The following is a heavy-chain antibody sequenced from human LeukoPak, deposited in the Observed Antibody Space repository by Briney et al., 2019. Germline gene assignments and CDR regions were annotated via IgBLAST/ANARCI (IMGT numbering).Heavy chain of an antibody. D-gene: IGHD6-19*01. CDR1: GYCLTRYW. CDR2: IYPLDSDT. Sequence: PGESLKISCKGSGYCLTRYWIGWVRQMPGKGLEWMGIIYPLDSDTRYSPSFQGQVTISADKSTNTAYLQWSSLKASDTGMYSCARHPQTYSSGWYLWNYWGQGTLVTVSS. V-gene: IGHV5-51*01. J-gene: IGHJ4*02. CDR3: ARHPQTYSSGWYLWNY.